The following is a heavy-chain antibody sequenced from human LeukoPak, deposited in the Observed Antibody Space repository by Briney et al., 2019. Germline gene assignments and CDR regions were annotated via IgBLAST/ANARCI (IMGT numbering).Heavy chain of an antibody. V-gene: IGHV3-11*03. J-gene: IGHJ4*02. CDR3: ARSYSSYSFDY. Sequence: SGGSLRLSCAASGFTFSDYYMSWVRQAPGKGLGWVSYISDSSTYSKYADSVKGRFTISRDNAKNSLYLQMNSLRAEDTAVYYCARSYSSYSFDYWGQGTLVTVSS. CDR1: GFTFSDYY. CDR2: ISDSSTYS. D-gene: IGHD6-6*01.